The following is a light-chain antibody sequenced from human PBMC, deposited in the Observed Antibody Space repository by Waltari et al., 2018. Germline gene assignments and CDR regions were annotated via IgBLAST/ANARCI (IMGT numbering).Light chain of an antibody. CDR2: EGT. Sequence: QSALTQPASVSGSPGQSITISCTGTTSDVWTYNLVSWYQHHPGKAPKLIIFEGTKRPSGVSNRFFASKSGNTASLTIAGLQADDEADYHCCSYVSNTYVFGTGTKVTVL. J-gene: IGLJ1*01. CDR3: CSYVSNTYV. CDR1: TSDVWTYNL. V-gene: IGLV2-23*01.